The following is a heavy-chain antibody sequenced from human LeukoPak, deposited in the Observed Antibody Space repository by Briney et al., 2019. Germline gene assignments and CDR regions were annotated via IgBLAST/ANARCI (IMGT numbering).Heavy chain of an antibody. CDR1: GFTFSSYS. CDR2: ISSSSSYI. D-gene: IGHD4-17*01. CDR3: ARDRDYGDYEDY. Sequence: SGGSLRLSCAASGFTFSSYSMNWVRQAPGKGLEWVSSISSSSSYIYYADSVKGRFTISRDNAKNSLYLQMNGLRAEDTAVYYCARDRDYGDYEDYWGQGTLVTVSS. J-gene: IGHJ4*02. V-gene: IGHV3-21*01.